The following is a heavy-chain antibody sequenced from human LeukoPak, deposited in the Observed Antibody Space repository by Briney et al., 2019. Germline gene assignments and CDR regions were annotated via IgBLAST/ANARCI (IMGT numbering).Heavy chain of an antibody. Sequence: SQTLSRTCAISGDSVSSNSAAWNWIRQSPSRGLEWLGRTYYRSKWYTEYAVSVQSRMTINPDTSKNQFSLHLNSVTPEDTAVYYCAGDSYYYMDVWGKGTTVTVSS. V-gene: IGHV6-1*01. CDR3: AGDSYYYMDV. CDR1: GDSVSSNSAA. J-gene: IGHJ6*03. CDR2: TYYRSKWYT.